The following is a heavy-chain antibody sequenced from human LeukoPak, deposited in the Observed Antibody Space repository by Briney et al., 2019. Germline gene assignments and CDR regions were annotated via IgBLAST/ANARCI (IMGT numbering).Heavy chain of an antibody. Sequence: GGSLRLSCAASGFTISSNYINWVRQAPGKGLEWVSVLYSGGSTYYADSVKGRFTTSRDNSKNTLYLQMNSLRAEDTAVYYCARDLKGNDFTYYYGMDVWGQGTTVTVSS. J-gene: IGHJ6*02. D-gene: IGHD3-3*01. CDR1: GFTISSNY. CDR3: ARDLKGNDFTYYYGMDV. CDR2: LYSGGST. V-gene: IGHV3-66*02.